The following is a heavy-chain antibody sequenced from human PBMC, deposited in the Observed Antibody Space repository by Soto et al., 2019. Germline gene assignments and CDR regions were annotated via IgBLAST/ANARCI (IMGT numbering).Heavy chain of an antibody. CDR1: EFTFSDYY. J-gene: IGHJ3*02. CDR3: ARDPSHCSSTTCARAFDI. D-gene: IGHD2-2*01. V-gene: IGHV3-11*01. CDR2: ISSSGSTI. Sequence: GGSLRLPYAASEFTFSDYYMPWIRQTPGKGLEWVSYISSSGSTIYYADSVKGRFTISWDNAKNSLYLQMNSLRVEDTAVYYCARDPSHCSSTTCARAFDIWGQGTMVTVSS.